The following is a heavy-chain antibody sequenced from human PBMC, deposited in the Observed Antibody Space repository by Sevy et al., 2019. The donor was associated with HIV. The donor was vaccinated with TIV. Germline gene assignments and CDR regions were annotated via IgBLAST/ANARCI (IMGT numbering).Heavy chain of an antibody. J-gene: IGHJ4*02. V-gene: IGHV3-49*04. CDR1: GFSFGDYA. Sequence: GGSLRLSCTASGFSFGDYAMNWVRQAPGKGLEWVAFLKNKARGGTLDHAAAVKGRFTISGDDSKSIVYLQMNDLRTEDTGVYYCTGWKGAQSIFDYWGQGALVTVSS. CDR3: TGWKGAQSIFDY. CDR2: LKNKARGGTL. D-gene: IGHD1-1*01.